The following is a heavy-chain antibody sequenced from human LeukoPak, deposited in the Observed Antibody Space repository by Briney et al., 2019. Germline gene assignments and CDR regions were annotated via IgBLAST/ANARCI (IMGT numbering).Heavy chain of an antibody. CDR3: AIERGFFLFDY. Sequence: GGSLRLSCAASGFTFGNHWMTWVRQAPGKGLEWLAHIKEDGSETAYVDSVRGRFTISRDNAKNSLYLQMSSLRDEDTAVYYCAIERGFFLFDYWGQGTLVSVSS. CDR2: IKEDGSET. V-gene: IGHV3-7*01. J-gene: IGHJ4*02. CDR1: GFTFGNHW. D-gene: IGHD3-10*01.